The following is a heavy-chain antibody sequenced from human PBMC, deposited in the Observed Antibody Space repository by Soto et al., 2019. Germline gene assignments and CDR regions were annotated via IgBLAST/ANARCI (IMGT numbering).Heavy chain of an antibody. D-gene: IGHD3-22*01. CDR2: MYHSGNT. Sequence: SETLSLTCTVSGASITSDDFYCSWIRQDPGKGLEWIGYMYHSGNTYYNPSLRGRLTMSLDTSKNQFSLKLTSVAAADTAVYYCVKYYYDSSGLNWFDPWGPGTLVTVSS. CDR3: VKYYYDSSGLNWFDP. CDR1: GASITSDDFY. J-gene: IGHJ5*02. V-gene: IGHV4-31*03.